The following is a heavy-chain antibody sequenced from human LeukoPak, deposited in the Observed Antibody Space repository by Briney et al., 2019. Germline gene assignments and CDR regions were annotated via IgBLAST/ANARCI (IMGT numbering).Heavy chain of an antibody. CDR1: GGSISSGGYY. D-gene: IGHD3-16*01. Sequence: SQTLSLTCTVSGGSISSGGYYWSWIRQHPGKGLEWIGYIYYSGSTYYNPSLKSRVTISVDTSKNQFSLKLSSVTAADTAVYYCARDHHDSRAFDIWDQGTMVTVSS. J-gene: IGHJ3*02. CDR3: ARDHHDSRAFDI. CDR2: IYYSGST. V-gene: IGHV4-31*03.